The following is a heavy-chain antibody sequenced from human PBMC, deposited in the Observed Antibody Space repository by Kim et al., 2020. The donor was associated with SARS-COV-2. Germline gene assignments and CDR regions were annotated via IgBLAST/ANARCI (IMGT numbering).Heavy chain of an antibody. D-gene: IGHD3-22*01. CDR2: ISGSGGST. CDR1: GFTFSSYA. V-gene: IGHV3-23*01. Sequence: GGSLRLSCAASGFTFSSYAMSWVRQAPGKGLEWVSAISGSGGSTYYADSVKGRFTISRDNSKNTLYLQMNSLRAEDTAVYYCAKDPRGPTLYYYDSSGYRGAHYWGGGTLVTVSS. CDR3: AKDPRGPTLYYYDSSGYRGAHY. J-gene: IGHJ4*02.